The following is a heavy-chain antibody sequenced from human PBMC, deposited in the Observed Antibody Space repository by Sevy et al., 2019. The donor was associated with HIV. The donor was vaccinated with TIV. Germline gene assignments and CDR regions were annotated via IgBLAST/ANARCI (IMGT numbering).Heavy chain of an antibody. Sequence: GGSLRLSCAASGFTFSSYAMHWVRQAPGKGLEWVAVISYDGSNKYYADSVKGRFTISRDNSKNTLYLQMNSLRAEDTAVYYCAEDKSSVAGMHYYGMDVWGQGTTVTVSS. J-gene: IGHJ6*02. V-gene: IGHV3-30-3*01. CDR3: AEDKSSVAGMHYYGMDV. CDR1: GFTFSSYA. CDR2: ISYDGSNK. D-gene: IGHD6-19*01.